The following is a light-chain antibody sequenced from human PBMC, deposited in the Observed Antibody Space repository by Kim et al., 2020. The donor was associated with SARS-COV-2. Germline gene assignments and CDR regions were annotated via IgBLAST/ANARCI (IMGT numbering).Light chain of an antibody. CDR1: QAISNY. Sequence: ASIGDRVTITCRASQAISNYLAWFQQKPGKGPKRVIYAASSLQGGVPSRFSGSGSGTEFTLTISSLQPEDFATYFCLQHNVYPLTFGGGTKVDIK. CDR2: AAS. CDR3: LQHNVYPLT. J-gene: IGKJ4*01. V-gene: IGKV1-17*03.